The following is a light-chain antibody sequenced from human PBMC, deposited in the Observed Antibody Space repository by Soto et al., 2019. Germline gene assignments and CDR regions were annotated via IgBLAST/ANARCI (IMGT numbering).Light chain of an antibody. CDR2: KAS. CDR3: QPYDTYWT. V-gene: IGKV1-5*03. J-gene: IGKJ1*01. Sequence: DIQMTQSPSTLSASVGDRVTITCRASQSINNWLAWYQQKPGKAPKLLIYKASNLDIGVPSRFSGSGSGTEFTLNLSSLQPDDFATFYCQPYDTYWTFGQGTKVEIK. CDR1: QSINNW.